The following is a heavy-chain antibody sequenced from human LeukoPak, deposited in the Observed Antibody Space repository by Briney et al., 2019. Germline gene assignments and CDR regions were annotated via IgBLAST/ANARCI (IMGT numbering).Heavy chain of an antibody. V-gene: IGHV3-21*04. Sequence: PGGSLRLSCAASGFTFSSYSMNWVRQAPGKGLEWVSSISSGSSYIYYADSVKDRFTISRDNSKNTLYLQMNSLRAEDTAVYYCAKTLHGYSSSQPKIYYFDYWGQGTLVTVSS. J-gene: IGHJ4*02. CDR3: AKTLHGYSSSQPKIYYFDY. D-gene: IGHD6-13*01. CDR2: ISSGSSYI. CDR1: GFTFSSYS.